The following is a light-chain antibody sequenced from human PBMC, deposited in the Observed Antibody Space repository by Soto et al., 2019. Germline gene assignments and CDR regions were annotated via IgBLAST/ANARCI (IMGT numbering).Light chain of an antibody. CDR1: QGISNY. Sequence: DIQMTQSPSSLSASVGDRVTITCRASQGISNYLALYQQKPGKVPKLLIYAASTLQSGVPSRFSGSGSGTDVTLNIDSLQPEDVATYYCQKYNSAPHTFGQGTKLEIK. V-gene: IGKV1-27*01. CDR2: AAS. J-gene: IGKJ2*01. CDR3: QKYNSAPHT.